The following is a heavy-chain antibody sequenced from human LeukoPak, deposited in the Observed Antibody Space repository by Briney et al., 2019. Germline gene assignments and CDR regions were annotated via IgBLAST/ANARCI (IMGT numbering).Heavy chain of an antibody. CDR1: GGSISSGGYY. J-gene: IGHJ5*02. V-gene: IGHV4-31*03. D-gene: IGHD3-10*01. CDR2: IYYSGST. Sequence: SQTLSLTCTVSGGSISSGGYYWSWIRQHPGKGLEWIGYIYYSGSTYYNPSLKSRVTISVDTSKNQFSLKLSSVTAADTAVYYCASHGSGPYNWFDPWGQGTLVTVSS. CDR3: ASHGSGPYNWFDP.